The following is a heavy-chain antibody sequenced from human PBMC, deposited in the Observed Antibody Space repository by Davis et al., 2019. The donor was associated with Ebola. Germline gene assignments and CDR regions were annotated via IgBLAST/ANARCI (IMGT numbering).Heavy chain of an antibody. CDR2: INPSGGST. D-gene: IGHD6-13*01. V-gene: IGHV1-46*01. Sequence: AASVKVSCKASGYTFTSYYMHWVRQAPGQGLEWMGIINPSGGSTGYAQKFQGRVTMTEDTSTDTAYMELSSLRSEDTAVYYCATGLIADLGYWGQGTLVTVSS. J-gene: IGHJ4*02. CDR3: ATGLIADLGY. CDR1: GYTFTSYY.